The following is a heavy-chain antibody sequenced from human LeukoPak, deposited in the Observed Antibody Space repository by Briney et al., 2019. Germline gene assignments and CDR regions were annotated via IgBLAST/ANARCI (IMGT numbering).Heavy chain of an antibody. CDR2: SSAYLSIK. D-gene: IGHD6-13*01. V-gene: IGHV3-23*01. CDR3: ARDHGTCWSPDY. Sequence: GGSLRLSCEASGFSLTAYDMSWVRQAPGKGLEWVSHSSAYLSIKKYADSVKGRFTISRDNLRNTLYLQMNSLRVEDTAIYYCARDHGTCWSPDYWGPGTLVTVSS. CDR1: GFSLTAYD. J-gene: IGHJ4*01.